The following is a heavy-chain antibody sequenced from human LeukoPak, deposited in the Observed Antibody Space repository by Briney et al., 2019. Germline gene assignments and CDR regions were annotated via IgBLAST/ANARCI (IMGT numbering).Heavy chain of an antibody. J-gene: IGHJ4*02. CDR1: GGSFSGYY. D-gene: IGHD2-15*01. V-gene: IGHV4-34*01. CDR2: INHSAST. Sequence: SETLSLTCAVYGGSFSGYYWSWIRQPPGKGLEWIGEINHSASTNYNPFLKSRVTISVDTSKNQFSLKLSTVTAADTAVYYCARGGEDDSIGYWGQGTLVTVSS. CDR3: ARGGEDDSIGY.